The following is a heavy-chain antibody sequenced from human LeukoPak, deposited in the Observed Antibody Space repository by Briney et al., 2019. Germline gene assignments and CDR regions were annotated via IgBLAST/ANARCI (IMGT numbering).Heavy chain of an antibody. V-gene: IGHV4-4*07. CDR3: ARSYFDWLLPHPFFDY. CDR1: GGSISSYY. CDR2: IYTSGST. Sequence: SETLSLTCTVSGGSISSYYWSWIRQPAGKGLEWIGRIYTSGSTNYNPSLKSRVTMSVDTSKNQFSLKLSSVTAADTAVYYCARSYFDWLLPHPFFDYWGQGTLVTVSS. D-gene: IGHD3-9*01. J-gene: IGHJ4*02.